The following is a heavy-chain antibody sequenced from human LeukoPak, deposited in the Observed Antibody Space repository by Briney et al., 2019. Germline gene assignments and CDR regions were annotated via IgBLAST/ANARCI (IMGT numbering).Heavy chain of an antibody. V-gene: IGHV4-4*07. CDR1: GASISNDF. CDR2: IYTSGST. D-gene: IGHD3-16*01. J-gene: IGHJ4*02. CDR3: ARGGLGPYFDY. Sequence: SETLSLTCSVSGASISNDFWSWIRQPAGKGLEWIGRIYTSGSTNYNPSLKSRVTMSVDTSKNQFSLKLSSVTAADTAVYYCARGGLGPYFDYWGQGTLVTVSS.